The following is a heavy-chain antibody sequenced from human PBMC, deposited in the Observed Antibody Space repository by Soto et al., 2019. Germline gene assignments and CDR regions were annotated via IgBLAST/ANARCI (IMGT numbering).Heavy chain of an antibody. CDR3: AKDGDLYSGYFDY. CDR1: GFIFNSYA. D-gene: IGHD3-10*01. CDR2: LTSTGGT. Sequence: EVQLLESGGGLVQPGGSLRLSCAASGFIFNSYAMSWVRQAPGKGLEWVSTLTSTGGTYYAESVKGRFPISRDNSKNTLYLQMNNLRAEDTAVYYCAKDGDLYSGYFDYWGQGTLVTVSS. J-gene: IGHJ4*02. V-gene: IGHV3-23*01.